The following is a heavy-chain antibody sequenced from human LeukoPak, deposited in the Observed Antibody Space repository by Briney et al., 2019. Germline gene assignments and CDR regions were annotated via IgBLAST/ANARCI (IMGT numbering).Heavy chain of an antibody. J-gene: IGHJ4*02. V-gene: IGHV1-69*13. CDR3: ASLVATIRDY. Sequence: GASVKVSCKASGGTFSSYAISWVRQAPGQGLEWVGGIIPIFGTANYAQKFQGRVTITADESTSTAYMQLSSLRSEDTAVYYCASLVATIRDYGGQGTLVTVSS. CDR2: IIPIFGTA. CDR1: GGTFSSYA. D-gene: IGHD5-12*01.